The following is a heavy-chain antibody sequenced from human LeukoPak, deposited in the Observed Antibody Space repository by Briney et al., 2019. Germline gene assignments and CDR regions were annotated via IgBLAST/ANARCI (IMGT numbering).Heavy chain of an antibody. CDR1: GYTFTSYG. D-gene: IGHD2-2*01. CDR2: ISAYNGNT. V-gene: IGHV1-18*04. J-gene: IGHJ4*02. CDR3: ARSDIVVVPAADY. Sequence: ASVTVSCKASGYTFTSYGISWVRHAPAQGLERMWWISAYNGNTNYAQKLQGRVTITTDTSTSTAYMELRSLRSDDTAVYYCARSDIVVVPAADYWGQGSLVTVPS.